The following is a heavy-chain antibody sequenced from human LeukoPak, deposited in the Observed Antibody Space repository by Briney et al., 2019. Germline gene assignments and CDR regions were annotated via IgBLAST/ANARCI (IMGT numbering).Heavy chain of an antibody. CDR1: GGSISSSNW. J-gene: IGHJ4*02. CDR2: IYHSGST. CDR3: ARDYYGSGSTFDY. Sequence: PGTLSLTCAVSGGSISSSNWWSWVRQPPGKGLEWIGEIYHSGSTNYNPSLKSRVTISVDKSKNQFSLKLSSVTAADTAVYYCARDYYGSGSTFDYWGQGTLVTVSS. D-gene: IGHD3-10*01. V-gene: IGHV4-4*03.